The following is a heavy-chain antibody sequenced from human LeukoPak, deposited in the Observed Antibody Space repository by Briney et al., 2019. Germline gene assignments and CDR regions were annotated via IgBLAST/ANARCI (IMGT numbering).Heavy chain of an antibody. Sequence: ASVKVSCKASGHTFTSYYMHWVRQAPGQGLEWMGIINPSGGSTSYAQKFQGRVTMTRDTSTSTVYMELSSLRSEDTAVYYCARADYGDYEYSYWGQGTLITVSS. J-gene: IGHJ4*02. CDR2: INPSGGST. CDR1: GHTFTSYY. CDR3: ARADYGDYEYSY. V-gene: IGHV1-46*01. D-gene: IGHD4-17*01.